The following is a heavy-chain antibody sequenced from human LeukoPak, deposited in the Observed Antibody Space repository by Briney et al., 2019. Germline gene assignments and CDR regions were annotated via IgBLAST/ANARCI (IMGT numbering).Heavy chain of an antibody. CDR1: GGSISSSSYY. CDR2: IYYSGST. Sequence: SETLSLTCTVSGGSISSSSYYWGWIRQLPGKGLEWIGSIYYSGSTYYNPSLKSRVTISVDTSKNQFSLKLSSVTAADTAVYYCARRTIFADAAALWGQGTLVTVSS. CDR3: ARRTIFADAAAL. V-gene: IGHV4-39*01. D-gene: IGHD3-3*01. J-gene: IGHJ4*02.